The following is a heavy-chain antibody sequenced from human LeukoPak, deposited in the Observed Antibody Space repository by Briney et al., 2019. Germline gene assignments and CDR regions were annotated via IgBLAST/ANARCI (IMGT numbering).Heavy chain of an antibody. CDR3: ARHRSSWLIDY. Sequence: GGSLRLSCAASGFTFNSYAMSWVRQAPWERLQWVSGISDSGGNTYYADSVRGRFTISRDNSKNTLYPQMNSLRAEDTAVYYCARHRSSWLIDYWGQGTLVTVSS. V-gene: IGHV3-23*01. J-gene: IGHJ4*02. D-gene: IGHD6-6*01. CDR2: ISDSGGNT. CDR1: GFTFNSYA.